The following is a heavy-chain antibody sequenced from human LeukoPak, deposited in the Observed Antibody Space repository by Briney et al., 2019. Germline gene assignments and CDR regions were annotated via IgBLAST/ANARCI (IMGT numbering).Heavy chain of an antibody. V-gene: IGHV3-48*04. CDR2: ISSSSSTI. CDR3: ARCSGSSTYHSDDY. D-gene: IGHD2-15*01. Sequence: GGSLRLSCAGSGFTFSSDSMNWVRQAPGKGLEWISYISSSSSTIYYADSVKGRFTISRDNAKNSLSLQMNSLRAEDTAVYYCARCSGSSTYHSDDYWGQGTLVTVSS. J-gene: IGHJ4*02. CDR1: GFTFSSDS.